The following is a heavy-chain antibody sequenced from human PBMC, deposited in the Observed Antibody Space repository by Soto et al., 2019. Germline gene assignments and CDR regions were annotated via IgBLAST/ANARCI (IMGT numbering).Heavy chain of an antibody. V-gene: IGHV1-69*01. CDR3: ARGGRYPKSSNCYGMDV. CDR1: GGTFSTYS. Sequence: QVQLVQSGAEVKKPGSSVKVSCKASGGTFSTYSISWVRQAPGQGLEWMGGSLPIFGTAHYAQNFQGRVTITADESTSTANLELSSLRSDDTAVYYCARGGRYPKSSNCYGMDVWGQGTTVTVSS. CDR2: SLPIFGTA. D-gene: IGHD1-20*01. J-gene: IGHJ6*02.